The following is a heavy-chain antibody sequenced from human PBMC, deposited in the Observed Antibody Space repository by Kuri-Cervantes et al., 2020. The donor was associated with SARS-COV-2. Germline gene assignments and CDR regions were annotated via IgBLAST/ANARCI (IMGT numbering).Heavy chain of an antibody. CDR1: GGTFSSYA. V-gene: IGHV1-69*10. Sequence: SVKVSCKAPGGTFSSYAISWVRQAPGQGLEWMGGIIPILGTANYAQKFQGRVTITADKSTSTAYMELSSLRSEDTAVYYCARASVSYYDILTGYYGTKNSPFDPWGQGTLVTVSS. CDR2: IIPILGTA. CDR3: ARASVSYYDILTGYYGTKNSPFDP. J-gene: IGHJ5*02. D-gene: IGHD3-9*01.